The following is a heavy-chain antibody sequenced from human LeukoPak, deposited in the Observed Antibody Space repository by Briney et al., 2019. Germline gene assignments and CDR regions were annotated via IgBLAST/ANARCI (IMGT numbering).Heavy chain of an antibody. CDR1: GFTFSSYG. V-gene: IGHV3-30*02. J-gene: IGHJ6*03. D-gene: IGHD6-6*01. CDR2: IRYDGSNK. CDR3: ARADSSIAARLSRSSIFNYYYYMDV. Sequence: GGSLRLSCAASGFTFSSYGMHWVRQAPGKGLEWVAFIRYDGSNKYYADSVKGRFTISRDNSKNTLYLQMNGLRAEDTAVYYCARADSSIAARLSRSSIFNYYYYMDVWGKGTTVAVSS.